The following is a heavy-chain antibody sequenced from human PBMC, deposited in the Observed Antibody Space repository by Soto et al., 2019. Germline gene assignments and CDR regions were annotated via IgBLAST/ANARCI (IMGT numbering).Heavy chain of an antibody. CDR2: IYYSGST. Sequence: SETLSLTCTVSGGSISSYYWSWIRQPPGKGLEWIGYIYYSGSTNYNPSLKSRVTISVXXXXXXFXLXLXXXTAADTAVYYCARGKGSSGYYWNFDYWGQGTLVTVSS. J-gene: IGHJ4*02. D-gene: IGHD3-22*01. V-gene: IGHV4-59*01. CDR3: ARGKGSSGYYWNFDY. CDR1: GGSISSYY.